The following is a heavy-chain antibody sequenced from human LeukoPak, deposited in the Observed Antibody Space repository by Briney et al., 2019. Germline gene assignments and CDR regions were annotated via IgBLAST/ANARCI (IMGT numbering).Heavy chain of an antibody. Sequence: ASVKVSCKASGGTFSSYAISWVRQAPGQGLEWMGGIIPIFGTANYAQKFQGRVTITADESTSTAYMELSSLRSEDTAVYYCARALVPAPIKRNYYYYYHRAAGAKGPTAPV. CDR2: IIPIFGTA. CDR1: GGTFSSYA. J-gene: IGHJ6*03. D-gene: IGHD2-2*02. V-gene: IGHV1-69*13. CDR3: ARALVPAPIKRNYYYYYHRAA.